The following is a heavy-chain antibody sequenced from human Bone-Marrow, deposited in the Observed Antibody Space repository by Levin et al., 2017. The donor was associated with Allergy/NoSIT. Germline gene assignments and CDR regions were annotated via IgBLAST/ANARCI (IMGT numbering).Heavy chain of an antibody. Sequence: GESLKISCEASGFTFTSSAINWVRQAPGKELEWVASFGSSGGDTYYADSVKGRFTLSRDDSKNTLYLQMKSLRAEDTAVYYCAKVYHAFDIWGQGTMVTVSS. J-gene: IGHJ3*02. CDR3: AKVYHAFDI. CDR1: GFTFTSSA. CDR2: FGSSGGDT. V-gene: IGHV3-23*01.